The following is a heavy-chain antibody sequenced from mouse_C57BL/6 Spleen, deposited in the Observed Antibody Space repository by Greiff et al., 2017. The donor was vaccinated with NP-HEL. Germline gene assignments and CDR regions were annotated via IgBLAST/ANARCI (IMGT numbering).Heavy chain of an antibody. CDR3: AREYDVPFDY. V-gene: IGHV1-64*01. CDR1: GYTFTSYW. CDR2: IHPNSGST. Sequence: VQLQQPGAELVKSGASVKLSCKASGYTFTSYWMHWVKQRPGQGLEWIGMIHPNSGSTNYNERFKSKATLTVDKSSSTAYTQLSSLTSEDSAVFYCAREYDVPFDYWGQGTTLTVSS. J-gene: IGHJ2*01. D-gene: IGHD2-12*01.